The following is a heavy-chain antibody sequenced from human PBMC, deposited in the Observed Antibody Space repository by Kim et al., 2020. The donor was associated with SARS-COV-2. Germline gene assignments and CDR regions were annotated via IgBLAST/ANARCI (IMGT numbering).Heavy chain of an antibody. Sequence: GGSLRLSCAASGFTFSNAWMTWVRQAPGKGLEWVGRIKSKTDGETTDYAAPVKGRFSISRDDSKNTVYLQMNSLTTEDTAVYYCTTEGYRYGSDWGQGTLVTVSS. CDR1: GFTFSNAW. J-gene: IGHJ4*02. CDR3: TTEGYRYGSD. V-gene: IGHV3-15*01. CDR2: IKSKTDGETT. D-gene: IGHD5-18*01.